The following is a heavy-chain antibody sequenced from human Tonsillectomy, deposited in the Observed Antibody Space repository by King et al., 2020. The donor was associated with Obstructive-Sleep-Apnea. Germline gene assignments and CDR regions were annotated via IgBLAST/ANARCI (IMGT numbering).Heavy chain of an antibody. V-gene: IGHV1-46*01. CDR2: INPSGGST. D-gene: IGHD2-21*02. CDR1: GYTFTSYY. J-gene: IGHJ5*02. Sequence: QLVQSGAEVKKPGASVKVSCKASGYTFTSYYMHWVRQAPGQGLEGMGIINPSGGSTSYAQKFQGRVTMTRDTSTSTVYMELSSLRSEDTAVYYCARVSYCGGDCYLNWFDPWGQGTLVTVSS. CDR3: ARVSYCGGDCYLNWFDP.